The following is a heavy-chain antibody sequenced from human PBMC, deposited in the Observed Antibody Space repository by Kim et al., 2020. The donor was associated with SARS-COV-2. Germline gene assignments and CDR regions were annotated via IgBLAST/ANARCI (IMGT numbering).Heavy chain of an antibody. CDR3: AKDMGGEYCSGGSCYLSFFDY. V-gene: IGHV3-9*01. D-gene: IGHD2-15*01. J-gene: IGHJ4*02. Sequence: GGSLRLSCAASGFTFDDYAMHWVRQAPGKGLEWVSGISWNSGSIGYADSVKGRFTISRDNAKNSLYLQMNSLRAEDTALYYCAKDMGGEYCSGGSCYLSFFDYWGQGTLVTVSS. CDR2: ISWNSGSI. CDR1: GFTFDDYA.